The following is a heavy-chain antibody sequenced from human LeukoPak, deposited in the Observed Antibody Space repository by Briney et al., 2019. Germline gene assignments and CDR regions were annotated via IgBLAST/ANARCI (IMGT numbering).Heavy chain of an antibody. CDR1: GFTFSSYS. D-gene: IGHD3-10*01. Sequence: GGSLRLSCAASGFTFSSYSMNWVRQAPGKGLEWVSSISSSSGYIYYADSVKGRFTISRDNAKNSLYLQMNSLRAEDTAVYYCARDMYYYGSGSDYWGQGTLVTVSS. CDR2: ISSSSGYI. J-gene: IGHJ4*02. CDR3: ARDMYYYGSGSDY. V-gene: IGHV3-21*01.